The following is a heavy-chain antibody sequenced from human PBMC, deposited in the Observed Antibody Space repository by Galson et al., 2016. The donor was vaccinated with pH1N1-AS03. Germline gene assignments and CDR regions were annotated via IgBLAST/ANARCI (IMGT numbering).Heavy chain of an antibody. V-gene: IGHV5-51*01. CDR1: GYIFTSYW. J-gene: IGHJ4*02. Sequence: QSGAEVKKPGESLKISCKTSGYIFTSYWVAWVRHMPGKALEWLGIIYPGDSDTRYSPSFQGQVTISADRSINTAYLQWSSLMASDTASYYCARQVRDGYNDYFDYWGQGILVTVSS. CDR3: ARQVRDGYNDYFDY. D-gene: IGHD5-24*01. CDR2: IYPGDSDT.